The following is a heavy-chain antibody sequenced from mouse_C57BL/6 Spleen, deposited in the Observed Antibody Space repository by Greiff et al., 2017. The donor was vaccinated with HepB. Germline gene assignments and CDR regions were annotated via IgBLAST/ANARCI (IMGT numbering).Heavy chain of an antibody. Sequence: QVQLQQPGAELVKPGASVKLSCKASGYTFTSYWMQWVKQRPGQGLGWIGEIDPSDSYTNYNQKFKGKATLPVDTSSSTAYMQLSSLTSEDSAVYYCARRAAQVSYFDYWGQGTTLTVAS. V-gene: IGHV1-50*01. CDR1: GYTFTSYW. CDR3: ARRAAQVSYFDY. J-gene: IGHJ2*01. D-gene: IGHD3-2*02. CDR2: IDPSDSYT.